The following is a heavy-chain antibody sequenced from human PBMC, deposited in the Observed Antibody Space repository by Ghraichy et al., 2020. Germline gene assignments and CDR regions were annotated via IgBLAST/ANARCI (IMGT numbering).Heavy chain of an antibody. CDR3: ARASFWSGYPHDAFDI. J-gene: IGHJ3*02. CDR1: GGSFSGYY. V-gene: IGHV4-34*01. CDR2: INHSGST. Sequence: SETLSLTCAVYGGSFSGYYWSWIRQPPGKGLEWIGEINHSGSTNYNPSLKSRVTISVDTSKNQFSLKLSSVTAADTAVYYCARASFWSGYPHDAFDIWGQGTMVTVSS. D-gene: IGHD3-3*01.